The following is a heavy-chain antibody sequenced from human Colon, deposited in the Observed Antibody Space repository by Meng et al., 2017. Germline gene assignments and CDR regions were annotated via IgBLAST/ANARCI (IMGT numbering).Heavy chain of an antibody. J-gene: IGHJ4*02. CDR3: AREGNKGQQVEEFDY. V-gene: IGHV1-2*06. CDR2: INPNTGDT. CDR1: GYTFTAYY. Sequence: QVQLVQSGAEVKKPGASVKVSCKASGYTFTAYYVHWVRQAPGQGLEWMGRINPNTGDTNYAQKFQGRVTMTRDTSISTAYMELSRLSSDDTAVYYCAREGNKGQQVEEFDYWGQGTLVTASS. D-gene: IGHD6-13*01.